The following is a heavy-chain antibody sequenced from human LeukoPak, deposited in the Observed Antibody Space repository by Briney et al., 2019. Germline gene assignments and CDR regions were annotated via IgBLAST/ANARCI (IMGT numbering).Heavy chain of an antibody. CDR1: GFTFSSYW. J-gene: IGHJ4*02. CDR2: IKQDGSEK. Sequence: GGSLRLSCAASGFTFSSYWMSWVRQAPGKGREWVANIKQDGSEKYYVDSVKGRFTISRDNAKNSLYLQMNSLRAEATAVYYCARDSNHYYYDSSGLDYWGQGTLVTVSS. D-gene: IGHD3-22*01. V-gene: IGHV3-7*01. CDR3: ARDSNHYYYDSSGLDY.